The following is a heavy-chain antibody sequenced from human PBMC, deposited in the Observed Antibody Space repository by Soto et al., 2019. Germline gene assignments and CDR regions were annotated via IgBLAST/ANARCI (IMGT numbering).Heavy chain of an antibody. J-gene: IGHJ4*02. D-gene: IGHD2-15*01. Sequence: GGSLRLSCAASGFIFSSYAMSWVRQAPGKGLEWVSAMSGSSGGTYYADSVKGRFTISRDNSKNTLYLQLNSLRAEDTALYYCARKGYCSGGSYFALDHWGQGTLVTVSS. CDR2: MSGSSGGT. CDR1: GFIFSSYA. V-gene: IGHV3-23*01. CDR3: ARKGYCSGGSYFALDH.